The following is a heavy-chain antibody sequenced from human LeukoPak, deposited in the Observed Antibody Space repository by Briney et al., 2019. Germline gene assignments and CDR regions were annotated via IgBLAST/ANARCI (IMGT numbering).Heavy chain of an antibody. Sequence: GGSLRLSCSASGFTFSTYAMHWVRQAPGKGLEYVSAISSNADRIYYADSVKGRFTISRDNSKNTLYLQMSSLRTEDTALYYCVKVIGWNYHPTFDYWGWGTLVTVSS. CDR2: ISSNADRI. CDR3: VKVIGWNYHPTFDY. V-gene: IGHV3-64D*06. D-gene: IGHD1-7*01. CDR1: GFTFSTYA. J-gene: IGHJ4*02.